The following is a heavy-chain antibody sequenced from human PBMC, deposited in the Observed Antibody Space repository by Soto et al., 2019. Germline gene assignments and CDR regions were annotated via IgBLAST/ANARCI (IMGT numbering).Heavy chain of an antibody. V-gene: IGHV6-1*01. CDR2: TYYRFKWYN. CDR3: ARARAPQWLVRSVNWFNP. Sequence: PSQTLSLTCAISAHSVSSNMAAWNWIRQSPSRVLEWMGRTYYRFKWYNDYAVSVKSRITINPDTSKNQFSLQLNSVTPEDTAVYYCARARAPQWLVRSVNWFNPWGQVTLVTVSS. CDR1: AHSVSSNMAA. J-gene: IGHJ5*02. D-gene: IGHD6-19*01.